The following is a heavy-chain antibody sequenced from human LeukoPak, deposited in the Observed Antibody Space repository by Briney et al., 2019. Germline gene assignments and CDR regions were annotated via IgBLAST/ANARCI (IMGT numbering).Heavy chain of an antibody. J-gene: IGHJ4*02. D-gene: IGHD4-17*01. V-gene: IGHV3-48*03. CDR2: ISSSGSTI. CDR1: GFTFSSYA. CDR3: ARDAPRYGDYVTPLQNFDY. Sequence: GGSLRLSCAASGFTFSSYAMSWVRQAPGRGLEWVSYISSSGSTIYYADSVKCRFTISRDNAKNSLYLQMNSLRAEDTAVYYCARDAPRYGDYVTPLQNFDYWGQGTLVTVSS.